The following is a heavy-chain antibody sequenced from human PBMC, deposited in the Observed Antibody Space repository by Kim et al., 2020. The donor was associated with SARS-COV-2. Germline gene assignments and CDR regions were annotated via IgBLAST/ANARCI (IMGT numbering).Heavy chain of an antibody. J-gene: IGHJ4*02. V-gene: IGHV3-33*06. CDR1: GFTFSSYG. CDR3: AKDYCSGGSCYSPLDY. Sequence: GGSLRLSCAASGFTFSSYGMHWVRQAPGKGLEWVAVIWYDGSNKYYADSVKGRFTISRDNSKNTLYLQMNSLRAEDTAVYYCAKDYCSGGSCYSPLDYWGQGTLVTVSS. CDR2: IWYDGSNK. D-gene: IGHD2-15*01.